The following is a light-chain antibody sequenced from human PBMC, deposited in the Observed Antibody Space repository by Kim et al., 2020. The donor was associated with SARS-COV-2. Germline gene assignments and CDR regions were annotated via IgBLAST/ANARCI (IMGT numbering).Light chain of an antibody. Sequence: ASVGDRGTSTCRARQGISNSLAWYQQKPGKVPKVLIYSASALQSGVPSRFSGSGSGTDFTLTISSLQPEDVATYYCQKYNAAPWTFGQGTKVEIK. V-gene: IGKV1-27*01. CDR3: QKYNAAPWT. CDR2: SAS. CDR1: QGISNS. J-gene: IGKJ1*01.